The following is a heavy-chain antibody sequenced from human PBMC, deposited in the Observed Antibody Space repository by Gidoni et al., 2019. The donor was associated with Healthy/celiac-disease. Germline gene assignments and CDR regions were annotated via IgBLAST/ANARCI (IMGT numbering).Heavy chain of an antibody. CDR2: IYSGGST. CDR3: ARASYSSSWYGPYYGMDV. D-gene: IGHD6-13*01. CDR1: GFTVSSNY. Sequence: EVQLVESGGGLIQPGGSLRLSCAAYGFTVSSNYMSWVRQAPGKGLEWVSVIYSGGSTYYADSVKGRFTISRDNSKNTLYLQMNSLRAEDTAVYYCARASYSSSWYGPYYGMDVWGQGTTVTVSS. J-gene: IGHJ6*02. V-gene: IGHV3-53*01.